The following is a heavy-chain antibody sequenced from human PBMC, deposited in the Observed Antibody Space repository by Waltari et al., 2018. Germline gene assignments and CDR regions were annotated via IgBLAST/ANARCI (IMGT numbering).Heavy chain of an antibody. V-gene: IGHV1-3*01. J-gene: IGHJ3*02. Sequence: KFQGRVTITRDTSASTAYMELSSLRSEDTAVYYCARRNQLLLKGAFDIWGQGTMVTVSS. CDR3: ARRNQLLLKGAFDI. D-gene: IGHD2-2*01.